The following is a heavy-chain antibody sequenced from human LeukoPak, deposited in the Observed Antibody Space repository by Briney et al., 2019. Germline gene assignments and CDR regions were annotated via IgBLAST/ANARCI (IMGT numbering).Heavy chain of an antibody. V-gene: IGHV4-59*08. Sequence: SETLSLTCTVSGGSISNYYWSWIRQPPGKGLEWIGYIYYSGSTNFNPSLKSRVTISVDTSKNQFSLKLSSVTAADTAVYYCARADDYGDLIDYWGQGTLVTVSS. CDR1: GGSISNYY. J-gene: IGHJ4*02. CDR3: ARADDYGDLIDY. D-gene: IGHD4-17*01. CDR2: IYYSGST.